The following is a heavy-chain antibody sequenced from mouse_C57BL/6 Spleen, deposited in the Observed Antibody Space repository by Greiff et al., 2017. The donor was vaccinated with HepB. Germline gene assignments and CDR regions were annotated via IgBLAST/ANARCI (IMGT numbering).Heavy chain of an antibody. D-gene: IGHD2-5*01. CDR3: ARYYSKGGYAMDY. Sequence: EVKLMESEGGLVQPGSSMKLSCTASGFTFSDYYMAWVRQVPEKGLEWVANINYDGSSTYYLDSLKSRFIISSDNAKNILYLQMSSLKSEDTATYYCARYYSKGGYAMDYWGQGTSVTVSS. V-gene: IGHV5-16*01. CDR2: INYDGSST. CDR1: GFTFSDYY. J-gene: IGHJ4*01.